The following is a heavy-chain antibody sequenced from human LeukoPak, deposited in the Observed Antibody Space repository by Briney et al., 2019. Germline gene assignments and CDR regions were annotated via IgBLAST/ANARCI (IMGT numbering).Heavy chain of an antibody. CDR1: GFAVSTNC. CDR2: IYSGGTT. CDR3: ARVDTVMAYYFDL. Sequence: GGSLRLSCAASGFAVSTNCMTWVRQAPGKGLEWVSTIYSGGTTYYADSVMGRFTISRHNSRNTLYLQMNSLRAEDTAVYYCARVDTVMAYYFDLWGQGTLITVSS. V-gene: IGHV3-53*04. D-gene: IGHD5-18*01. J-gene: IGHJ4*02.